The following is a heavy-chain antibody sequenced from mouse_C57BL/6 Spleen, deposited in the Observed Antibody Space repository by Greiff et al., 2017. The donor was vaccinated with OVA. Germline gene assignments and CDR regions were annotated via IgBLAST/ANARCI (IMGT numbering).Heavy chain of an antibody. V-gene: IGHV1-22*01. Sequence: EVQLQQSGPELVKPGASVKMSCKASGYTFTDYYMHWVKQSHGTSLEWIGYINPNNGGTSYNQKFKGKATLTVNKSSSTAYMELRSLTSEDSAFYYCARPYSSAWVAYWGQGTLVTVSA. J-gene: IGHJ3*01. CDR1: GYTFTDYY. CDR3: ARPYSSAWVAY. D-gene: IGHD2-5*01. CDR2: INPNNGGT.